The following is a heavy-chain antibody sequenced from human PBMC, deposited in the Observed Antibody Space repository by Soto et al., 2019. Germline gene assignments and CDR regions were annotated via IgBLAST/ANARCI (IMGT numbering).Heavy chain of an antibody. CDR3: ARGSGYDWPADY. CDR2: MWYDGSKK. J-gene: IGHJ4*02. CDR1: GFTFSSYG. Sequence: QVQLVESGGGVVQPGRSLRLSCAASGFTFSSYGMHWVRQAPGKGLEWVAVMWYDGSKKYYADSVKGRFTISRDNSKNTLYLQMNSLRAEDTAVYYCARGSGYDWPADYWGQGTLVTVSS. D-gene: IGHD5-12*01. V-gene: IGHV3-33*01.